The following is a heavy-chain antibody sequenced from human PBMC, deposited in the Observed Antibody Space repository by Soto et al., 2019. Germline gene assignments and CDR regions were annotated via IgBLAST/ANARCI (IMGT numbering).Heavy chain of an antibody. V-gene: IGHV1-2*02. CDR1: RYTFTDYY. Sequence: GASVKVSCKASRYTFTDYYMHWVRQSPGQGLEWMGWINPNSGVTKFPQKFQGRVIMTRDTSISTVYMELSRLTSDDTAVYYCAREDSIIIPAVADFWGQGTLVPVSP. CDR3: AREDSIIIPAVADF. CDR2: INPNSGVT. D-gene: IGHD6-19*01. J-gene: IGHJ4*02.